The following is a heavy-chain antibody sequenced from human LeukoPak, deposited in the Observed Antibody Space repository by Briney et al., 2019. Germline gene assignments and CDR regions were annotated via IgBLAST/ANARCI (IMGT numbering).Heavy chain of an antibody. CDR2: ISSSGTTT. Sequence: GGSLRLSCAAPGFSFSVYATHWVRQAPGKGLEWISDISSSGTTTYYADSVKGRFTISRDNAKNSLYLQMNSLRAEDTAVYYCTTLTVANNFDHWGAGTLVTVSS. CDR1: GFSFSVYA. J-gene: IGHJ4*02. V-gene: IGHV3-48*03. D-gene: IGHD5-12*01. CDR3: TTLTVANNFDH.